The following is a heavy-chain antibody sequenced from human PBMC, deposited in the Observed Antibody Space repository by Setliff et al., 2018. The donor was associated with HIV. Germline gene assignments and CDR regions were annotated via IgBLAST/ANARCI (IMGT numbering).Heavy chain of an antibody. CDR1: GGSISSYY. D-gene: IGHD2-8*01. CDR3: ARELLGSNGVFDH. CDR2: IFYTGRT. Sequence: SETLSLTCSVSGGSISSYYWSWIRQPPGKGLEWIGYIFYTGRTNYNPSLKGRVPISVDTSKNQFSLRLTSVTAADTAVYYCARELLGSNGVFDHLGQGTMVTVSA. V-gene: IGHV4-59*01. J-gene: IGHJ4*02.